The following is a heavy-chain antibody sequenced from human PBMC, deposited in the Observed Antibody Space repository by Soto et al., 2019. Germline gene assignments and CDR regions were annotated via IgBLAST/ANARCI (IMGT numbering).Heavy chain of an antibody. CDR2: INHSGST. D-gene: IGHD3-10*01. Sequence: SETLSLTCAVYGGSFSGYYWSWIRQPPGKGLEWIGEINHSGSTNYNPSLKSRVTISVDTSKNQFSLKLSSVTAADTAVYYCARACSMVRDHAFDIWGQGTMVTVSS. CDR1: GGSFSGYY. V-gene: IGHV4-34*01. CDR3: ARACSMVRDHAFDI. J-gene: IGHJ3*02.